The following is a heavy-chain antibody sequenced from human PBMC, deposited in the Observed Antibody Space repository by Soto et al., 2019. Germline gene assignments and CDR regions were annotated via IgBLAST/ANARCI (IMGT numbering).Heavy chain of an antibody. Sequence: ASVKVSCKASGYTFTSYGISWVRQAPGQGLEWMGWISAYNGNTNYAQKLQGRVTMTTDTSTSTAYMELRSLRSDDTAVYYCARDDLGYCSGGSCYSILFFDYWGQGTLVTVSS. D-gene: IGHD2-15*01. CDR2: ISAYNGNT. CDR1: GYTFTSYG. CDR3: ARDDLGYCSGGSCYSILFFDY. J-gene: IGHJ4*02. V-gene: IGHV1-18*04.